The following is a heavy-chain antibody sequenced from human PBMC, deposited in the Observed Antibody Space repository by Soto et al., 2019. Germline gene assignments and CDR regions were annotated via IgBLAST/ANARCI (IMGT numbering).Heavy chain of an antibody. D-gene: IGHD2-8*01. V-gene: IGHV4-59*01. CDR1: GGSISSYY. CDR3: ARLRPDCTNGVCYHYYGMDV. Sequence: SETLSLTCTVSGGSISSYYWSWIRQPPGKGLEWIGYIYYSGSTNYNPSLKSRVTISVDTSKNQFSLKLSSVTAADTAVYYCARLRPDCTNGVCYHYYGMDVWGQGTTVTVSS. CDR2: IYYSGST. J-gene: IGHJ6*02.